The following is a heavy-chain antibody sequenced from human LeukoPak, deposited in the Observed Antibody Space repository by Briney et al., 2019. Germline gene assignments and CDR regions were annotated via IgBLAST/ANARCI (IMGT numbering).Heavy chain of an antibody. CDR3: TNSGS. D-gene: IGHD3-10*01. CDR1: GFTFDDYA. J-gene: IGHJ3*01. Sequence: GGSLRLSCAASGFTFDDYAMHWVRQAPGKGLEWVSGISWNSGSIGYADSVKGRFTISRDNAKNSLYLQMNSLRAEDTALYYCTNSGSWGQGTMVTVSS. V-gene: IGHV3-9*01. CDR2: ISWNSGSI.